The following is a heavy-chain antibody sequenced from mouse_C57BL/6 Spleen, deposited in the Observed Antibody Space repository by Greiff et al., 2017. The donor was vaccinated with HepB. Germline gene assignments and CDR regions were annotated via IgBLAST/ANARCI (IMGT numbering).Heavy chain of an antibody. CDR2: INPYNGGT. V-gene: IGHV1-19*01. J-gene: IGHJ4*01. D-gene: IGHD2-4*01. Sequence: VQLQQSGPVLVKPGASVKMSCKASGYTFTDYYMNWVKQSHGKSLEWIGVINPYNGGTSYNQKFKGKATLTVDKSSSTAYMELNSLTSEDSAVYYCARRGLPYMDYWGQGTSVTVSS. CDR1: GYTFTDYY. CDR3: ARRGLPYMDY.